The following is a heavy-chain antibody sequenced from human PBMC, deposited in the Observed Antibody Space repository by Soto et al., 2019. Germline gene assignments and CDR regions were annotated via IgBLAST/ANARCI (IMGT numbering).Heavy chain of an antibody. CDR2: FSGTGFNT. Sequence: PGGSLRLSCAASGFTFSAYAMTWVRQAPGKGLEWVSTFSGTGFNTYYADSVKGRFTISRDNSKNTLYLQMNSLRAEDTAVYYCAKGKISTTPYGPFDPWGQGTLVTVSS. J-gene: IGHJ5*01. CDR3: AKGKISTTPYGPFDP. V-gene: IGHV3-23*01. CDR1: GFTFSAYA. D-gene: IGHD4-17*01.